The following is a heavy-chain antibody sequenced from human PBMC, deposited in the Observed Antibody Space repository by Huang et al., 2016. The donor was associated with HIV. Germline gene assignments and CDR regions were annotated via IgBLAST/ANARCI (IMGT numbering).Heavy chain of an antibody. V-gene: IGHV3-30*02. CDR1: GFTFSTFG. CDR3: AKGGAGYHNGPEY. D-gene: IGHD2-8*01. J-gene: IGHJ4*02. Sequence: QVRLVESGGGVVQPGGSLTLSCEASGFTFSTFGMHWVRQAPGKGLEWVSHILFDGNKKVYEESLKGRFTIFRENSKNTVYLEMNSLTGEDTAMYFCAKGGAGYHNGPEYWGQGTQVIVS. CDR2: ILFDGNKK.